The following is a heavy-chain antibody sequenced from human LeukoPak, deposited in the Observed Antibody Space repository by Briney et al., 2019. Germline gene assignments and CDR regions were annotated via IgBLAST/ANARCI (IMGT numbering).Heavy chain of an antibody. CDR1: GGSFSGYY. Sequence: PSETLSLTCAVYGGSFSGYYGSWIRQPPGKGLEWIGEINHSGSTNYNPSLKSRVTISVDTSKNQFSLKLSSVTAADTAVYYCASDGSSGWYGWFDPWGQGTPVTVSS. V-gene: IGHV4-34*01. J-gene: IGHJ5*02. CDR3: ASDGSSGWYGWFDP. CDR2: INHSGST. D-gene: IGHD6-19*01.